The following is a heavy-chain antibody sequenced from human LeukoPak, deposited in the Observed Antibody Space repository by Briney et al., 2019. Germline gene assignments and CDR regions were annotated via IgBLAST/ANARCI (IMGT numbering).Heavy chain of an antibody. CDR1: GFSVNSNY. D-gene: IGHD3-3*01. J-gene: IGHJ6*03. V-gene: IGHV3-66*02. Sequence: GGSLRLSCAASGFSVNSNYMSWVRQPPGKGLEWVSVIYSGDKTYYADSVKGRFTISRDNSKNTLYLQMSSLRAEDTTVYYCARATFWSGYQRDSWYMDIWGKGTTVTVSS. CDR3: ARATFWSGYQRDSWYMDI. CDR2: IYSGDKT.